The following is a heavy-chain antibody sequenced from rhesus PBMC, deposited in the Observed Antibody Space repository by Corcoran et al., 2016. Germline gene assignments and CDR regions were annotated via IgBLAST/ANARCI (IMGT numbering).Heavy chain of an antibody. CDR2: IYRCGRT. J-gene: IGHJ5-1*01. CDR1: GGSIRSNY. D-gene: IGHD1-1-1*01. Sequence: QVQLQESGPGLVKPSETLSLTCAVSGGSIRSNYWSWIRQAPGRGLEWIGYIYRCGRTYHNPSLKSRVTLSVDTSKNQFSLKLTSVTAADTAVYYCALRYEVWGPGVLVTVSS. V-gene: IGHV4S11*01. CDR3: ALRYEV.